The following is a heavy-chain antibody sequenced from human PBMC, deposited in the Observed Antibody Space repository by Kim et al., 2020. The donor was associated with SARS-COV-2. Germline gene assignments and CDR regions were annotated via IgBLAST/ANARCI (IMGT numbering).Heavy chain of an antibody. CDR2: IYYSGST. V-gene: IGHV4-39*01. J-gene: IGHJ2*01. Sequence: SETLSLTCSVSGGSISSSDYYWGWIRQPPGKGLEWIATIYYSGSTYYNPSLKGRVTISVDTSKKQFSLRLSSVTAADAAVYYCARHLRYWYFDLWGRGT. CDR1: GGSISSSDYY. CDR3: ARHLRYWYFDL.